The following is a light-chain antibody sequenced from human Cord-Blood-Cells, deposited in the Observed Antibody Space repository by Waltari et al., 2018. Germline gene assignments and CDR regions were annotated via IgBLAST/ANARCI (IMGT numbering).Light chain of an antibody. CDR1: QSVSSSY. CDR3: QQYGSSRT. V-gene: IGKV3-20*01. Sequence: EIVLTQSPGTLSLSPGERATLSCRASQSVSSSYLAWYQQKPGQAPRLLIYGASSRAPVIPDRVSGSGSGTDFTLTISRLEPEDFAVYYCQQYGSSRTFGQGTKVEIK. J-gene: IGKJ1*01. CDR2: GAS.